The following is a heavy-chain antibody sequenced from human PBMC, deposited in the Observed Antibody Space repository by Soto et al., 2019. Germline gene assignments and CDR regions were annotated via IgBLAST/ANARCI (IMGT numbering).Heavy chain of an antibody. CDR3: AREVSSRWTSADYSYIDV. V-gene: IGHV1-24*01. J-gene: IGHJ6*03. CDR1: GYTLTELS. CDR2: FDPEDGET. D-gene: IGHD6-13*01. Sequence: ASVKVSCKVSGYTLTELSMHWVRQAPGKGLEWMGGFDPEDGETIYAQKFQGRVTMTEDTSTDTAYMELSSLRSEDTAVYYCAREVSSRWTSADYSYIDVWGKGTTVTVSS.